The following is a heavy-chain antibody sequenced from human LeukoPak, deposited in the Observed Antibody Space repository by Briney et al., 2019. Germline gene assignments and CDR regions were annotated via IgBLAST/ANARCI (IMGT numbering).Heavy chain of an antibody. CDR1: GFTFSSYA. D-gene: IGHD4-17*01. CDR3: TTEPTYYGDYVALDY. Sequence: PGGSLRLSCAASGFTFSSYAMSWVRRAPGKGLEWVGRIKSKTDGGTTDYAAPVKGRFTISRDDSKNTLYLQMNSLKTEDTAVYYCTTEPTYYGDYVALDYWGQGTLVTVSS. V-gene: IGHV3-15*01. CDR2: IKSKTDGGTT. J-gene: IGHJ4*02.